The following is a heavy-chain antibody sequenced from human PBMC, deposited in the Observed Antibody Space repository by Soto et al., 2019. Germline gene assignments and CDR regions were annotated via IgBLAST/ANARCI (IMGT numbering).Heavy chain of an antibody. CDR2: ISGSGGST. CDR1: GFTFSSYA. J-gene: IGHJ6*02. V-gene: IGHV3-23*01. Sequence: PGGSLRLSCAASGFTFSSYAMSWVRQAPGKGLEWVSAISGSGGSTYYADSVEGRFTISRDNSKNTLYLQMNSLRAEDTAVYYCAKMAVGGSTSSPYGMDVWGQGTTVTVSS. CDR3: AKMAVGGSTSSPYGMDV. D-gene: IGHD2-2*01.